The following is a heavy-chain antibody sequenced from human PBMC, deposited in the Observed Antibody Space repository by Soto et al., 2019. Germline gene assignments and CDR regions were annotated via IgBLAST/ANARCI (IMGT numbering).Heavy chain of an antibody. V-gene: IGHV4-4*02. Sequence: QVQLQESGPGLVKPSGTLSLTCAVSSGSISSSNWWSWVRQPPGKGLEWIGEIYHSGSTNYNPSLKSRVTISVDKSKNQFSLKLSSVTAADTAVYYCAREGASGTMVRGSKANYSYYMDVWGKGTTVTVSS. J-gene: IGHJ6*03. CDR3: AREGASGTMVRGSKANYSYYMDV. D-gene: IGHD3-10*01. CDR2: IYHSGST. CDR1: SGSISSSNW.